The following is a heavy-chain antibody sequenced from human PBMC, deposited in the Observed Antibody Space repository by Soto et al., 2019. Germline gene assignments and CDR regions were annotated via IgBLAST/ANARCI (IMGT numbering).Heavy chain of an antibody. D-gene: IGHD6-19*01. J-gene: IGHJ3*02. Sequence: QVQLVESGGGVVQPGRSLRLSCAASGFTFSSYAMHWVRQAPGTGLEWVAVISYDGSNKYYADSVKGRFTISRDNSKNTLYLQMNSLRAEDTAVYYCARGGEWLVRPGDAFDIWGQGTMVTVSS. CDR1: GFTFSSYA. CDR2: ISYDGSNK. CDR3: ARGGEWLVRPGDAFDI. V-gene: IGHV3-30-3*01.